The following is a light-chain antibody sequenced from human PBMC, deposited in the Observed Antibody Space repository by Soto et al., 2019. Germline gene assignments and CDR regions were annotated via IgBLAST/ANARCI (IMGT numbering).Light chain of an antibody. CDR1: DNISSN. J-gene: IGKJ3*01. Sequence: EIVMMQSPATLSVSPGERATLSCRASDNISSNLTWYQQKPGQAPRLLIYDPSTSATGIPASFSGSASGTESTLTISSLQSDDLAVYYCQQYNEWPPITFGPGTKVDIK. V-gene: IGKV3-15*01. CDR2: DPS. CDR3: QQYNEWPPIT.